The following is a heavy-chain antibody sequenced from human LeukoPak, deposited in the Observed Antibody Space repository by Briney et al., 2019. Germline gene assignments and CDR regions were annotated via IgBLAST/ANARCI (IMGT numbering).Heavy chain of an antibody. V-gene: IGHV4-34*01. CDR3: ARGRAVAATGSLYYYYMDV. D-gene: IGHD2-15*01. CDR1: GGSFSGYY. J-gene: IGHJ6*03. Sequence: KPSETLSLTCAVYGGSFSGYYWSWIRQPPGKGLEWIGEINHSGSTNYNPSLKSRVTISVDTSKNQFSLKLSSVTAADTAVYYCARGRAVAATGSLYYYYMDVWGKGTTVTVSS. CDR2: INHSGST.